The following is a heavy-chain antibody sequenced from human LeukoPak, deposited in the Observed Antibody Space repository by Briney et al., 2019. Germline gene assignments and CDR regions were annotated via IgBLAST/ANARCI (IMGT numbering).Heavy chain of an antibody. J-gene: IGHJ4*02. CDR2: ISGSGGST. CDR1: GFTFSSSA. V-gene: IGHV3-23*01. D-gene: IGHD5-12*01. Sequence: GGSLRLSCAASGFTFSSSAMSWVRQAPGKGLEWVSAISGSGGSTYYADSVKGRFTISRDNSKNTLYLQMYSLRAEDTAIYYCAKDLRYRYVTGVDYWGQGTLVTVSS. CDR3: AKDLRYRYVTGVDY.